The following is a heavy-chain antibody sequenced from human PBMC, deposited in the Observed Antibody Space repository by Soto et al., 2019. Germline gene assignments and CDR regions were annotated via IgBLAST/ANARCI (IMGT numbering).Heavy chain of an antibody. CDR3: AHRVLRTVFGLVTTTSIYFDF. D-gene: IGHD3-3*01. CDR1: GFSLTTSGVG. J-gene: IGHJ4*02. V-gene: IGHV2-5*02. Sequence: QITLNESGPTVVRPTETLTLTCRFSGFSLTTSGVGVGWIRQSPGKAPEWLARIYWDDDKRYRASLKSRLTITKDTSKNQVVLTVSDLDPTDTATYYCAHRVLRTVFGLVTTTSIYFDFWGQGTPVAVSS. CDR2: IYWDDDK.